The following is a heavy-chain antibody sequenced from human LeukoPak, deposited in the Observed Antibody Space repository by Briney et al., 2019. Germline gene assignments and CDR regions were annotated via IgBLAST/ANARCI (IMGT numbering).Heavy chain of an antibody. CDR3: ARVSGYDWESFYDY. Sequence: SETLSLTCTVSAGSISSYYWSWMRQPPGGGGVWIGLIYYSGSANYNPSLKSRVTTSLDTSKKQFSLNLRSVTAADTTRQYCARVSGYDWESFYDYWGQGTLVTVSS. D-gene: IGHD5-12*01. CDR2: IYYSGSA. CDR1: AGSISSYY. V-gene: IGHV4-59*01. J-gene: IGHJ4*02.